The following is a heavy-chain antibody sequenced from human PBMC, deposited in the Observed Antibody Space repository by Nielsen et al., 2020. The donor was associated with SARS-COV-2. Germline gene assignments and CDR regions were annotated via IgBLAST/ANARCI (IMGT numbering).Heavy chain of an antibody. D-gene: IGHD6-13*01. CDR1: GFTFSSYG. CDR3: ASELVPGYYGMDV. Sequence: GESLKISCAASGFTFSSYGMHWVRQAPGKGLEWVAVIWYDGSNKYYADSVKDRFTIPRDNSKNTLYLQMNSLRAEDTAVYYCASELVPGYYGMDVWGQGTTVTVSS. CDR2: IWYDGSNK. J-gene: IGHJ6*02. V-gene: IGHV3-33*01.